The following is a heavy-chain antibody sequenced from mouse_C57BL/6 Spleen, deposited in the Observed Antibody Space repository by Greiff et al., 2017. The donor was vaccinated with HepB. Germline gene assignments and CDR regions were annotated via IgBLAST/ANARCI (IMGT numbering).Heavy chain of an antibody. Sequence: VQLQQPGAELVRPGTSVKLSCKASGCTFTSYWMHWVKQRPGQGLEWIGVIDPSDSYTNYNQKFKGKATLTVDTSSSTAYMQLSSLTSEDSAVYYCASYSNYFAYWGQGTLVTVSA. CDR1: GCTFTSYW. CDR2: IDPSDSYT. V-gene: IGHV1-59*01. CDR3: ASYSNYFAY. D-gene: IGHD2-5*01. J-gene: IGHJ3*01.